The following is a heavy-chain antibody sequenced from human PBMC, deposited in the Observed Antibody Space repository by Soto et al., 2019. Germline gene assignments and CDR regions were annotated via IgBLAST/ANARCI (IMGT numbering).Heavy chain of an antibody. CDR1: GFTFSRFE. V-gene: IGHV3-48*03. CDR3: TRAAWFPHLSFC. D-gene: IGHD3-10*01. J-gene: IGHJ4*02. CDR2: ISSSGSTA. Sequence: GGSLRLSCAASGFTFSRFELHWVRQAPGKGLEWISYISSSGSTAYYASSVEGQFTISRDNANNSVYLQMDSLRAEDTALYYCTRAAWFPHLSFCWGQGALVTVSS.